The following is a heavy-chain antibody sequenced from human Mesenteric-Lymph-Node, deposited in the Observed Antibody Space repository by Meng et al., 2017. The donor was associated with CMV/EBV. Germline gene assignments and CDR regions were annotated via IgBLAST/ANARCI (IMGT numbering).Heavy chain of an antibody. CDR1: GFIFRSYG. D-gene: IGHD2-15*01. CDR2: IRYDGNYN. Sequence: GESLKISCEASGFIFRSYGMHWVRQAPGKGLEWVSFIRYDGNYNYYVDSVKGRFTISRDDSKNTLYLQMNSLRADDTAVYYCATGAYCSGGSCSGRYGMDVWGQGTTVTVSS. V-gene: IGHV3-30*02. CDR3: ATGAYCSGGSCSGRYGMDV. J-gene: IGHJ6*02.